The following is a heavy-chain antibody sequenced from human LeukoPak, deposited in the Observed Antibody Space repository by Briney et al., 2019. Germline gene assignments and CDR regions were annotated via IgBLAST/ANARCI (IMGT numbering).Heavy chain of an antibody. J-gene: IGHJ4*02. V-gene: IGHV4-59*01. CDR1: GGPISNYY. CDR2: IYHSGRT. D-gene: IGHD3-22*01. CDR3: ARNADDSSSYPYFDY. Sequence: SETLSLTCTVSGGPISNYYWSWIRQPPGKELEGIGYIYHSGRTNYNPSLKSRVTISVDTSKNQFSMKLSSVSAADTGVYYCARNADDSSSYPYFDYWGQGTLVTVSS.